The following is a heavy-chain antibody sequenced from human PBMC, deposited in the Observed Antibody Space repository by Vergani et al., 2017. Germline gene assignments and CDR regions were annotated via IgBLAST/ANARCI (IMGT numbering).Heavy chain of an antibody. CDR1: GFTFSSYG. V-gene: IGHV3-30*02. Sequence: QVQLVESGGGVVQPGGSLRLSCAASGFTFSSYGMHWVRQAPGKGLGWVAFIRYDGSNKYYADSVKGRFTISRDNSKNTLYLQMNSLRAEDTAVYYCAKDNAFLSYYYDSSGYYPGYYGMDVWGQGTTVTVSS. D-gene: IGHD3-22*01. J-gene: IGHJ6*02. CDR2: IRYDGSNK. CDR3: AKDNAFLSYYYDSSGYYPGYYGMDV.